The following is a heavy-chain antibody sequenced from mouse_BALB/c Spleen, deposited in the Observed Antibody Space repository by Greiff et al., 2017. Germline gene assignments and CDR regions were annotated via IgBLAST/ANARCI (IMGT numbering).Heavy chain of an antibody. CDR2: IDPENGDT. CDR1: GFNIKDYY. Sequence: EVKLMESGAELVRSGASVKLSCTASGFNIKDYYMHWVKQRPEQGLEWIGWIDPENGDTEYAPKFQGKATMTADTSSNTAYLQLSSLTSEDTAVYYCSYGYDERVYWGQGTLVTVSA. J-gene: IGHJ3*01. D-gene: IGHD2-2*01. CDR3: SYGYDERVY. V-gene: IGHV14-4*02.